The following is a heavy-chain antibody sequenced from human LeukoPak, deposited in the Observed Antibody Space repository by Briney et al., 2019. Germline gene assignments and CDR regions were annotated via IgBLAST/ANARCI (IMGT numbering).Heavy chain of an antibody. CDR2: INSDGSST. Sequence: GGSLRLSCVASGFTFSSYWMYWVRQAPGKGLVWVSHINSDGSSTTYADSVKGRFTISRDNDKNTLYLQMNSLRAEDTAVYYCTRDRDYAVDSWGQGTLVTVYS. CDR1: GFTFSSYW. CDR3: TRDRDYAVDS. D-gene: IGHD3-16*01. V-gene: IGHV3-74*03. J-gene: IGHJ4*02.